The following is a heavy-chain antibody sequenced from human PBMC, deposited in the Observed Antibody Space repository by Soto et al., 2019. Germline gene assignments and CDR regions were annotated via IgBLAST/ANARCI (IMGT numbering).Heavy chain of an antibody. CDR3: ARDVGDVDIVATIKEIEPKLWYGMDV. D-gene: IGHD5-12*01. J-gene: IGHJ6*02. CDR1: GFTFSSYA. Sequence: QVQLVESGGGVVQPGRSLRLSCAASGFTFSSYAMHWVRQAPGKGLEWVAVISYDGSNKYYADSVKGRFTITRDNSNNTLNHQMNSLRAEDTAVYYCARDVGDVDIVATIKEIEPKLWYGMDVWGQGTTVTVSS. V-gene: IGHV3-30*14. CDR2: ISYDGSNK.